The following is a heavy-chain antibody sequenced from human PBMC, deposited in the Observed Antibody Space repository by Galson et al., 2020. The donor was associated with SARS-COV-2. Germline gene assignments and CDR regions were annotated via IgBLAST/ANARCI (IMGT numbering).Heavy chain of an antibody. CDR3: ARDGLPDSSGYQGYYYYGMDV. V-gene: IGHV1-18*01. Sequence: GESLKISCKASGYTFTSYGISWVRQAPGQGLEWMGWISAYNGNTHYAQKLQGRVTMTTDTSTSTAYMELRSLRSDDTAVYYCARDGLPDSSGYQGYYYYGMDVWGQGTTVTVSS. D-gene: IGHD3-22*01. CDR1: GYTFTSYG. CDR2: ISAYNGNT. J-gene: IGHJ6*02.